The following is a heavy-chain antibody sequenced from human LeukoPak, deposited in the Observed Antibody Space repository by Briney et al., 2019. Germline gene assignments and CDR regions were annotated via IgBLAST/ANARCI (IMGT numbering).Heavy chain of an antibody. CDR1: GDSISSLDL. CDR3: ARAAYSGSYHSDY. CDR2: MYLSGTT. D-gene: IGHD1-26*01. V-gene: IGHV4-4*02. Sequence: SGTLSLTCTVSGDSISSLDLWSWVRQPPGKGLEWIGEMYLSGTTHSNPSVKSRVTISIDKSKNQFFLNLSSVTAADTAVYYCARAAYSGSYHSDYWGQGTLVTVSS. J-gene: IGHJ4*02.